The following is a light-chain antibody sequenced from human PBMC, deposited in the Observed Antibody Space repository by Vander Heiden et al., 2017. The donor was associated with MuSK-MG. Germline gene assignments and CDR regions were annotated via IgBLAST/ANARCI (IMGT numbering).Light chain of an antibody. CDR2: DAS. V-gene: IGKV1-33*01. Sequence: DIQMTQSPPSLSASVGDRVTITCQASQDIRNYLNWYLQKPGKAPKLLIYDASNLETGVPSRFSGSGSGTDFTFTISSLQPEDIATYYCQQYDTLPPGFGQGTKLEIK. J-gene: IGKJ2*03. CDR1: QDIRNY. CDR3: QQYDTLPPG.